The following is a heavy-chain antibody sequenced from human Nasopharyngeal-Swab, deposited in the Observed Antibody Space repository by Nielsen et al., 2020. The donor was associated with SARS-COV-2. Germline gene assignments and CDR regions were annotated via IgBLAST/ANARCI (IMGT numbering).Heavy chain of an antibody. CDR2: ISWNSGSI. CDR1: GFTFDDYA. D-gene: IGHD3-10*01. CDR3: ANQLYYGSVNFDY. Sequence: SCAASGFTFDDYAMHWVRQAPGKGLEWVSGISWNSGSIGYADSVKGRFTISRDNAKNSLYLQMNSLRAEDTALYYCANQLYYGSVNFDYWGQGTLVTVSS. V-gene: IGHV3-9*01. J-gene: IGHJ4*02.